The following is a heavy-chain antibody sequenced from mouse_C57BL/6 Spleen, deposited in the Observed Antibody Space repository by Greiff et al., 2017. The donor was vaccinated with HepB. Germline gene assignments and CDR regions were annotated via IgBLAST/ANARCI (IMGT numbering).Heavy chain of an antibody. D-gene: IGHD2-3*01. J-gene: IGHJ2*01. CDR2: IYPRSGNT. Sequence: VKLMESGAELARPGASVKLSCKASGYTFTSYGISWVKQRTGQGLEWIGEIYPRSGNTYYNEKFKGKATLTADKSSSTAYMELRSLTSEDSAVYFCASPPDGYYFDYWGQGTTLTVSS. V-gene: IGHV1-81*01. CDR3: ASPPDGYYFDY. CDR1: GYTFTSYG.